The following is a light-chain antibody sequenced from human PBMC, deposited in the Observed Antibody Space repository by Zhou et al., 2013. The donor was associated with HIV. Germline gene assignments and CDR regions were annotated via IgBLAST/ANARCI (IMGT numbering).Light chain of an antibody. V-gene: IGKV3-20*01. CDR3: QQYSSSPIT. J-gene: IGKJ5*01. CDR1: QSVISSY. Sequence: EIVLTQSPGTLSLSPGERVTLSCRASQSVISSYLAWHQQKPGQAPRVLIYGASSRATGVPDRFSGSGSGTDFTLTISRLEPDDFAVYYCQQYSSSPITFGQGTRLEIK. CDR2: GAS.